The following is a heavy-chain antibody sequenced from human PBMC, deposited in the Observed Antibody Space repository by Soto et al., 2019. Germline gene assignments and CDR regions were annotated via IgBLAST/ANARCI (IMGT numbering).Heavy chain of an antibody. V-gene: IGHV3-23*01. J-gene: IGHJ6*03. CDR1: GFTFSSYG. CDR3: AGRYCTAGICYTNYYYYMDV. D-gene: IGHD2-8*02. Sequence: EVQLLESGGGLVQPGGSLRLSCAASGFTFSSYGMNWGRQAPGKGLAWVSSITATGGNTYYADSVKGRFTISRDNSKDTLSLQMNSLRAEDTAVYYCAGRYCTAGICYTNYYYYMDVWGKGTTVTVSS. CDR2: ITATGGNT.